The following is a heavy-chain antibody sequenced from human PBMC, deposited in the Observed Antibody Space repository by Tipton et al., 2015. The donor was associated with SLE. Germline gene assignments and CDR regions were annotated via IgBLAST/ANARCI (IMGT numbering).Heavy chain of an antibody. D-gene: IGHD3-16*01. J-gene: IGHJ3*02. CDR2: IYTSGST. CDR1: GGSISSYS. V-gene: IGHV4-59*08. CDR3: ARQTGIMNAFDI. Sequence: LRLSCTVSGGSISSYSWSWIRQPPGKGLEWIGRIYTSGSTNYNPSLKSRVTISVDTSKNQFSLKLSSVTAADTAVYYCARQTGIMNAFDIWGQGTMVTVSS.